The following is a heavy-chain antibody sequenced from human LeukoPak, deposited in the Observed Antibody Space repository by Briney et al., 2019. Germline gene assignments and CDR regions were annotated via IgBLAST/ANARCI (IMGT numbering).Heavy chain of an antibody. D-gene: IGHD5-12*01. V-gene: IGHV3-23*01. Sequence: GRSLRLSCAASGFTFSSYGMHWVRQAPGKGLEWVSAISGSGGSTYYADSVKGRFTISRDNSKNTLYLQMNSLRAEDTAVYYCAKSKGNGYDWDYWGQGTLVTVSS. J-gene: IGHJ4*02. CDR3: AKSKGNGYDWDY. CDR2: ISGSGGST. CDR1: GFTFSSYG.